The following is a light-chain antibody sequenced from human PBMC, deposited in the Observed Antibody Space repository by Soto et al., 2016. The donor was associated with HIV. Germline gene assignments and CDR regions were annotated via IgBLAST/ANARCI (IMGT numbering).Light chain of an antibody. CDR1: QGISSS. Sequence: DIQMTQSPSSVSASVGDRVTITCRASQGISSSLAWYQQKPGKAPKLLLYAASRLESGVPSRFSGTGSGTDYSLTISSLQPEDFGTYYCQQYYSTPWTFGQGTKVEIK. CDR3: QQYYSTPWT. V-gene: IGKV1-NL1*01. CDR2: AAS. J-gene: IGKJ1*01.